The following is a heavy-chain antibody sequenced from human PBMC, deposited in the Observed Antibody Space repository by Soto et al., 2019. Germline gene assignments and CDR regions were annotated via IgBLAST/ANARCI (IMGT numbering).Heavy chain of an antibody. J-gene: IGHJ6*02. D-gene: IGHD2-8*01. CDR2: IIPILGTA. Sequence: ASVKVSCKASGGTFSSYAISWVRQAPGQGLEWMGGIIPILGTANYAQKFQGRVTITRDESTSTAYMELSSLRSEDTAVYYGARVYARNYYGMDVWRQGTTVTVSS. CDR3: ARVYARNYYGMDV. V-gene: IGHV1-69*05. CDR1: GGTFSSYA.